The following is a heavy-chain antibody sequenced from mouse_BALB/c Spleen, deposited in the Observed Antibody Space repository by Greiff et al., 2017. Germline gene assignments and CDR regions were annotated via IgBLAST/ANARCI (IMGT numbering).Heavy chain of an antibody. V-gene: IGHV5-9-3*01. CDR3: ARSKTGTMGD. D-gene: IGHD4-1*01. CDR2: ISSGGSYT. CDR1: GFTFSSYA. Sequence: EVKVEESGGGLVKPGGSLKLSCAASGFTFSSYAMSWVRQTPEKRLEWVATISSGGSYTYYPDSVKGRFTISRDNAKNTLYLQMSSLRSEDTAMYYCARSKTGTMGDWGQGTLVTVSA. J-gene: IGHJ3*01.